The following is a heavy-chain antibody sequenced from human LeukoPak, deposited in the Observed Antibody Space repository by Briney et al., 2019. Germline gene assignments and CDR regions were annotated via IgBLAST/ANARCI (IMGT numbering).Heavy chain of an antibody. CDR3: AKESDFFFYMDV. CDR1: GFTFSSYA. V-gene: IGHV3-30*04. J-gene: IGHJ6*03. CDR2: ISYDGSDK. Sequence: GRSLRLSCAASGFTFSSYAMYWVRQAPGKGLEWVAVISYDGSDKFYADSVKGRFTISRDSSKNTLYLQMNSLRAEDTAVYYCAKESDFFFYMDVWGRGTMVTVSS. D-gene: IGHD3/OR15-3a*01.